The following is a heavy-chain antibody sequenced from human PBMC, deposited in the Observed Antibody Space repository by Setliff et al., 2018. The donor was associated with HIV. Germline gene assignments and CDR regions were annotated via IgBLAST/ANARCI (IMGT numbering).Heavy chain of an antibody. J-gene: IGHJ4*02. CDR3: AKGAVPAAIGGCYFDS. CDR2: ISDDGSDK. Sequence: GGSLRLSCGVSGFPLSNYAMHWVRQAPGKGLEWVAIISDDGSDKHFAASLTGRFTISRDNSKNTLYLQMNSLRAEDTAVYFCAKGAVPAAIGGCYFDSWGQGTLVTVS. CDR1: GFPLSNYA. D-gene: IGHD2-2*01. V-gene: IGHV3-30*04.